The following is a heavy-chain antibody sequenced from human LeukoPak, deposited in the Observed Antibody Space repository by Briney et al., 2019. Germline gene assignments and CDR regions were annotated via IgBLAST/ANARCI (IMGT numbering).Heavy chain of an antibody. D-gene: IGHD4-11*01. CDR1: GYSISSGYY. Sequence: SETLSLTCSVSGYSISSGYYWGWIRQSPGKGLEWIGTIYHGGSTDYNPSIKGRATISIDTSKNQFSLRLTSVTASDTAVYHCARDDYLNWFDPWGQGTLVTVSS. CDR2: IYHGGST. J-gene: IGHJ5*02. V-gene: IGHV4-38-2*02. CDR3: ARDDYLNWFDP.